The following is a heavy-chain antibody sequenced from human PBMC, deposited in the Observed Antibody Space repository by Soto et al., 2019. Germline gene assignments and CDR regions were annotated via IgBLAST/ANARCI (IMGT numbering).Heavy chain of an antibody. CDR2: IIPIFGTA. CDR1: GGTFSSYA. CDR3: ARDPTIAAAGIGYYYYGMDV. J-gene: IGHJ6*02. Sequence: QVQLVQSGAEVTKPGSSVKVSCKASGGTFSSYAISWVRQAPGPGLEWMGGIIPIFGTANYAQKFQGRVTVTADEATSTAYMELSSLRSEDTAVYYCARDPTIAAAGIGYYYYGMDVWGQGTMVTVSS. V-gene: IGHV1-69*01. D-gene: IGHD6-13*01.